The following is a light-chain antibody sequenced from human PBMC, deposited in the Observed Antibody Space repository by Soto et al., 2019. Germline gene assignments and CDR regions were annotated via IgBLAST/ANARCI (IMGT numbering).Light chain of an antibody. J-gene: IGKJ1*01. CDR3: QQYNSYSAT. V-gene: IGKV1-5*01. Sequence: IQVTQSPSTLSASVGDRVTITCRASQSISSWLAWYQQKPGKAPKLLIYDASSLESGVPSRFSGSGSGTEFTLTISSLQPDDFATYYCQQYNSYSATFGQGTKVDIK. CDR1: QSISSW. CDR2: DAS.